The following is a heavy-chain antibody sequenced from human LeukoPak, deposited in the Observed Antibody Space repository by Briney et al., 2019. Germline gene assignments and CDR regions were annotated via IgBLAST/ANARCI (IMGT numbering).Heavy chain of an antibody. CDR3: ARGGYDTYNYYYYYYMDV. CDR1: GGTFSSYA. J-gene: IGHJ6*03. D-gene: IGHD5-12*01. CDR2: IIPIFGTA. Sequence: SVKVSCKASGGTFSSYAFSWVRQAPGQGLEWMGGIIPIFGTANYAQKFQGRVTITTDESTSTAYMELSSLRSEDTAVYYCARGGYDTYNYYYYYYMDVWGKGTTVTVSS. V-gene: IGHV1-69*05.